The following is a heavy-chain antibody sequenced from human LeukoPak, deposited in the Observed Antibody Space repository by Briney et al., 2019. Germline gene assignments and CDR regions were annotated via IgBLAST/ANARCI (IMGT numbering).Heavy chain of an antibody. V-gene: IGHV3-21*01. CDR3: ARVKYDFWSGYLRYYNWFDP. D-gene: IGHD3-3*01. J-gene: IGHJ5*02. Sequence: PGGSLRLSCAASGFTFSSYSMNWVRQAPGKGLEWVSSISSSSSYIYYADSVKGRFTISRDNAKNSLYLQMNSLRAEDTAVYYCARVKYDFWSGYLRYYNWFDPWGQGTLVTVSS. CDR2: ISSSSSYI. CDR1: GFTFSSYS.